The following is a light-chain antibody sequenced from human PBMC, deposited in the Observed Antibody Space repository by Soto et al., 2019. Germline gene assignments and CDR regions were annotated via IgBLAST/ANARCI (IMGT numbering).Light chain of an antibody. CDR3: CSYAGSYTYV. J-gene: IGLJ1*01. CDR1: SSDVGGYNY. Sequence: QSALAQPRSVSGSPGQSVTISCTGTSSDVGGYNYVSWYQQHPGKAPKLMIYDVSKRPSGVPDRFSGSKSGNTASLTISGLQADDEADYYCCSYAGSYTYVFGTGT. CDR2: DVS. V-gene: IGLV2-11*01.